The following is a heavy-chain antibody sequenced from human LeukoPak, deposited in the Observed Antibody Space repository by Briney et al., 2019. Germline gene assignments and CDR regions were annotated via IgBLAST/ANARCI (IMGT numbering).Heavy chain of an antibody. J-gene: IGHJ5*02. CDR3: ARDCLTRSSTP. D-gene: IGHD3-10*01. Sequence: SQTLSLTCTVSGVSISSDDYYWSCIRQHPGKGLEWVGYIYCSGSTYYNPSLESRVTISVDTSQNQFSLKLSSVTAADTAVYYCARDCLTRSSTPWGQGTLVTVSS. V-gene: IGHV4-31*03. CDR1: GVSISSDDYY. CDR2: IYCSGST.